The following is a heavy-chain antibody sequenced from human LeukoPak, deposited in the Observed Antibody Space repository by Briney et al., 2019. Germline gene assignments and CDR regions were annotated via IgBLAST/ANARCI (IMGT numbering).Heavy chain of an antibody. J-gene: IGHJ6*04. CDR1: GFTVSDNY. CDR3: AELGISMIGGV. CDR2: IYSGGFT. D-gene: IGHD3-10*02. Sequence: GGSLRLSCAASGFTVSDNYMSWVRQAPGKGLEWVSVIYSGGFTYYADSVKGRFTISRDNAKNSLYLQMNSLRAEDTAVYYCAELGISMIGGVWGKGTTVTISS. V-gene: IGHV3-66*01.